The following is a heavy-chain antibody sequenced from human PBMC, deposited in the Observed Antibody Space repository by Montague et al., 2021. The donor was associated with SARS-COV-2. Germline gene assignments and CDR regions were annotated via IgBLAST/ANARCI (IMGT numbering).Heavy chain of an antibody. CDR1: GGSFGGYY. D-gene: IGHD2-2*01. V-gene: IGHV4-34*01. CDR3: ARARQDVVVPALGIGAYYYYYYMDV. J-gene: IGHJ6*03. Sequence: ETLSLTCAVYGGSFGGYYWSWIRQPPGKGLEWIGEINHSGSTNYNPSLKSRVTISVDTSKNQFSLKLSSVTAADTAVYYCARARQDVVVPALGIGAYYYYYYMDVWGKGTTVTVSS. CDR2: INHSGST.